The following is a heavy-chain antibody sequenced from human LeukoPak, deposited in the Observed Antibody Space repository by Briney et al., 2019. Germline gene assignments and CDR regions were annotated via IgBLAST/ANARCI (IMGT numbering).Heavy chain of an antibody. CDR1: GFTVSSNY. V-gene: IGHV3-66*01. CDR2: IYSGGST. D-gene: IGHD5-24*01. CDR3: ARDSATRAFDI. J-gene: IGHJ3*02. Sequence: QSGGSLRLSCAASGFTVSSNYMSWVRQAPGKGLEWVSVIYSGGSTYYADSVKGRFTISKDNSKNTLYLQMNSLRAEDTAVYYCARDSATRAFDIWGQGTMVTVSS.